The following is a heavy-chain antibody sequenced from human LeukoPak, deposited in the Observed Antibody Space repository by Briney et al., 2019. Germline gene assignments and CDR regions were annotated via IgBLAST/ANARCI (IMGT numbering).Heavy chain of an antibody. J-gene: IGHJ5*02. V-gene: IGHV3-7*01. D-gene: IGHD3-10*01. CDR2: IKPDGTER. Sequence: GGSLRLSCAASGFAFSNQWMDWVRQAPGKGLEWLANIKPDGTERYYVDSVKGRFTISRDNAKNSLYLQMNSLRAEDTAVYYCARVGLGVGSGRKASGFDPWGQGTLVTVSS. CDR3: ARVGLGVGSGRKASGFDP. CDR1: GFAFSNQW.